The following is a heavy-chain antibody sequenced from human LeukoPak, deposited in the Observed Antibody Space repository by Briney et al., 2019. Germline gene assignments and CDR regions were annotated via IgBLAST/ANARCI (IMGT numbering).Heavy chain of an antibody. V-gene: IGHV3-30*18. D-gene: IGHD3-22*01. CDR2: ISYDGSNK. J-gene: IGHJ6*02. CDR3: AKDLEVVKYYYYGMDV. Sequence: PGGSLRLSCAASGFTFSSYGMHWVRQAPGKGLEWVAVISYDGSNKYSADSVKGRFTISRDNSKNTLYLQMNSLRAEDTAVYYCAKDLEVVKYYYYGMDVWGQGTTVTVSS. CDR1: GFTFSSYG.